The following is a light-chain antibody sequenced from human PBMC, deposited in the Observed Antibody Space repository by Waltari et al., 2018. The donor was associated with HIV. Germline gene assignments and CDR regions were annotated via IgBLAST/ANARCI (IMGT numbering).Light chain of an antibody. CDR3: QVWDSSSGVV. CDR2: YDS. CDR1: NIGSKS. Sequence: SYVLTQSPSVPVAPGKTARITCGGNNIGSKSVHWYQQKPGQAPVLVIYYDSDRPSGIPERFSGSNSGNTATLTISSVEAGDEADYYGQVWDSSSGVVFGGGTRLTVL. J-gene: IGLJ2*01. V-gene: IGLV3-21*04.